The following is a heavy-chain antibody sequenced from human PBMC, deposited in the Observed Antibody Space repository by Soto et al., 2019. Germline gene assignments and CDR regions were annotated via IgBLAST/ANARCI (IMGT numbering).Heavy chain of an antibody. CDR3: VQGASTAHQPLDS. D-gene: IGHD1-26*01. V-gene: IGHV3-30*03. CDR2: ISGDGNDK. J-gene: IGHJ4*02. CDR1: GFIFRNFG. Sequence: GGSLRLSCAASGFIFRNFGMHWVRRAPGKGLEWVATISGDGNDKYYPDSMKGRFAISRDNFNNTLYLQLNSLRPEDTAVYHCVQGASTAHQPLDSWGQGVLVTVSS.